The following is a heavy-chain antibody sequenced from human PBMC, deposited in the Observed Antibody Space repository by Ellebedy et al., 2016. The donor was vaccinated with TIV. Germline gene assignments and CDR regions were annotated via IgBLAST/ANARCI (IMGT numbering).Heavy chain of an antibody. V-gene: IGHV4-39*01. J-gene: IGHJ3*01. CDR3: ARRNDVPHYCDSSGTDAFDV. CDR1: GDSITRSSSH. D-gene: IGHD3-22*01. CDR2: IPHGGGT. Sequence: MPSETLSLTCTVSGDSITRSSSHWVWIRQPPGKGLEWLGTIPHGGGTYSNPSLKSRVALSVDTSNNLFSLSLTSVTAANTAVYYCARRNDVPHYCDSSGTDAFDVWGQGTRVSVSS.